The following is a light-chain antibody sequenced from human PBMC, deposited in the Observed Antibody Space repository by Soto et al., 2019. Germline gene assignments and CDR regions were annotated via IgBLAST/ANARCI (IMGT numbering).Light chain of an antibody. V-gene: IGKV1-33*01. CDR3: QQYDSLPPFT. CDR2: DAS. Sequence: DIQMTQSPSSLSASVGDRVTITCQASQDITIYLNWYQQKPGKAPKLLIYDASNLETGVPSRFSGSGSGTNFTSTISGLLPEDIATYYCQQYDSLPPFTFGPGTKVDFK. CDR1: QDITIY. J-gene: IGKJ3*01.